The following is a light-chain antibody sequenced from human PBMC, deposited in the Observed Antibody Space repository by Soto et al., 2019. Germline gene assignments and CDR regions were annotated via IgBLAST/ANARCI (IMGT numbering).Light chain of an antibody. CDR1: QSISSW. CDR3: QQSYSLWT. V-gene: IGKV1-5*01. CDR2: DAS. J-gene: IGKJ1*01. Sequence: IHMTQSPSTLSASVGDRVTITCRASQSISSWLAWYQQKPGKAPKLLIYDASSLESGVPSRFSGSGSGTEFTLTISSLQPEDFATYYCQQSYSLWTFGQGTKVDIK.